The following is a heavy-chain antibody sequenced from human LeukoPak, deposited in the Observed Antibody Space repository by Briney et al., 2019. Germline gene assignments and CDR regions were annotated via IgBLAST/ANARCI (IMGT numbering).Heavy chain of an antibody. CDR1: AFTFDDYA. D-gene: IGHD3-10*01. V-gene: IGHV3-9*01. CDR3: AKDSLRFGELFSENGMDV. CDR2: ISWSSGSI. J-gene: IGHJ6*02. Sequence: GRSLRLSCAASAFTFDDYAMHWVRQAPGKGLEWVSGISWSSGSIGYADSVKGRFTISRDNAKNSLYLQMNSLRAEDTALYYCAKDSLRFGELFSENGMDVWGQGTTVTVSS.